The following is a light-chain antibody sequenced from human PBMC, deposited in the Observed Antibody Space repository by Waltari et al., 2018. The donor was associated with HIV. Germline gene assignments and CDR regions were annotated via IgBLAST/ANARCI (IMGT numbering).Light chain of an antibody. Sequence: DIVMTQSPSSLPVTPGEPASISCRSSQSLLHSNGYNYLDWYLQKPGQSPQLLIYLGSNRASGVPDRFSGSGSGTDFTLKISRVEAEDVGVYYCMQALQTPLTFGGGTKVEIK. CDR2: LGS. CDR3: MQALQTPLT. J-gene: IGKJ4*01. V-gene: IGKV2-28*01. CDR1: QSLLHSNGYNY.